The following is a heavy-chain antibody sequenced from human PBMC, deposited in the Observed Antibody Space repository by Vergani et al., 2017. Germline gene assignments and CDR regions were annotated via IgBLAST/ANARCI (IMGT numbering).Heavy chain of an antibody. CDR2: IYYSGST. D-gene: IGHD3-22*01. Sequence: QVQLQESGPGLVKPSETLSLTCTVSGGSISSYYWSWIRQPPGKGLEWIGYIYYSGSTYYNPSLKSRVTKSVDTSKNQFSLTLSSVTAADTAVYYCARDLSGYYYGSYYYMDVWGKGTTVTVSS. CDR3: ARDLSGYYYGSYYYMDV. J-gene: IGHJ6*03. CDR1: GGSISSYY. V-gene: IGHV4-59*12.